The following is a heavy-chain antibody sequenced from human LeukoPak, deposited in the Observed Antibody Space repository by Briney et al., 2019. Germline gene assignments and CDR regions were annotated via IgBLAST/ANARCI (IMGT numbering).Heavy chain of an antibody. CDR1: GGSIGSGGNY. D-gene: IGHD3-22*01. Sequence: SETLSLTCTVFGGSIGSGGNYWTWIRQHPGKGLEWIGYISYNGNTHYNPSLRSRIAISIDTSKNQFFLKLTSVTAADTAVYYCARDARYYYDTSGYYFDSWGQGTLVSVSS. J-gene: IGHJ4*02. CDR2: ISYNGNT. CDR3: ARDARYYYDTSGYYFDS. V-gene: IGHV4-31*03.